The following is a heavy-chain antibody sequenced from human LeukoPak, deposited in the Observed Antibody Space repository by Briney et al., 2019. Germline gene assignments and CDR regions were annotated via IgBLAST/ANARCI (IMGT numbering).Heavy chain of an antibody. CDR2: ISGSGGST. V-gene: IGHV3-23*01. D-gene: IGHD5-18*01. CDR1: GFTFSSYA. CDR3: AKAPGYSYGRHSNWFDP. J-gene: IGHJ5*02. Sequence: QPGGSLRLSCAASGFTFSSYAMSWVRQAPGKGLEWVSAISGSGGSTYYADSVKGRFTISRDNSKNTLYLQMNSLRAEDTAVYYCAKAPGYSYGRHSNWFDPWGQGTLATVSS.